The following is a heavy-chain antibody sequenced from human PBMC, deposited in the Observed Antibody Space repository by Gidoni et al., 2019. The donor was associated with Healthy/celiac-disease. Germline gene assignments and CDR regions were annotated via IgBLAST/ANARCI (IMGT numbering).Heavy chain of an antibody. Sequence: EVQLLESGGGLVQPGGSLSLSCAASGFTFSSYAMSWVRQAPGKGLEWVSASSGSGGSTYYADSVKGRFTISRDNSKNTLYLQMNSLRAEDTAVYYCALRRSGYYTGAFDIWGQGTMVTVSS. CDR1: GFTFSSYA. D-gene: IGHD3-3*01. J-gene: IGHJ3*02. CDR3: ALRRSGYYTGAFDI. CDR2: SSGSGGST. V-gene: IGHV3-23*01.